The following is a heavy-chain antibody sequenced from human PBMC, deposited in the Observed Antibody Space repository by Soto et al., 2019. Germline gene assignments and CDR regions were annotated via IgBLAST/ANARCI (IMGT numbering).Heavy chain of an antibody. V-gene: IGHV1-46*01. CDR3: ARYDYNGYYFDY. D-gene: IGHD4-4*01. CDR2: INPSGGST. Sequence: ASVKVSCKASGYTFSNYYMHWVRQAPGQGHEWMGIINPSGGSTTYAQKFQGRVTMTRDTSTSTVYMELRSLRSEDTAVYYCARYDYNGYYFDYWGQGTLVTVSS. J-gene: IGHJ4*02. CDR1: GYTFSNYY.